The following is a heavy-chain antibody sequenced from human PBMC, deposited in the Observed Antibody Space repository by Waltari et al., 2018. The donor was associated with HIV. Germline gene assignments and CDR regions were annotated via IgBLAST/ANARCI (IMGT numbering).Heavy chain of an antibody. J-gene: IGHJ1*01. CDR1: GLTFVNFW. Sequence: EVHLVESGGGLVQPGGSLRLSCAASGLTFVNFWMRWVRQTPGKGLEWVANINEDGTKKHYVDSVRGRFTISRDNAKNLLFLQMNGLRAEDTAVFFCATAPDFWSGYEPEYFQSWGQGTLVIVSS. D-gene: IGHD3-3*01. CDR2: INEDGTKK. V-gene: IGHV3-7*01. CDR3: ATAPDFWSGYEPEYFQS.